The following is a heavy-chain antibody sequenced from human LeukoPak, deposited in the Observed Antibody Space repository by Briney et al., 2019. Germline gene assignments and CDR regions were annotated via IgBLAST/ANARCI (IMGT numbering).Heavy chain of an antibody. Sequence: PGGSLRLSCAASGFTFSSYAMSWVRQAPGKGLEWVSAISGSGGSTYYADSVKGRFTISRDNSKNTLYLQMNSLKIEDTAVYYCTLYDSGKIDYWGQGALVTVSS. CDR1: GFTFSSYA. J-gene: IGHJ4*02. D-gene: IGHD3-10*01. CDR3: TLYDSGKIDY. V-gene: IGHV3-23*01. CDR2: ISGSGGST.